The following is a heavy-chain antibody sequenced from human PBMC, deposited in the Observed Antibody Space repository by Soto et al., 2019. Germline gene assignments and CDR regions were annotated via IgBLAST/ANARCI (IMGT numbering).Heavy chain of an antibody. CDR2: MNPNSGNT. V-gene: IGHV1-8*01. J-gene: IGHJ6*02. CDR3: ARGNSEGYDFWSHEAPGYYYYGMDV. CDR1: GYTFTSYD. Sequence: ASVKVSCKASGYTFTSYDINWVRQATGQGLEWMGWMNPNSGNTGYAQKFQGRVTMTRNTSISTAYMELSSLRSEDTAVYYCARGNSEGYDFWSHEAPGYYYYGMDVWGQGTTVTVSS. D-gene: IGHD3-3*01.